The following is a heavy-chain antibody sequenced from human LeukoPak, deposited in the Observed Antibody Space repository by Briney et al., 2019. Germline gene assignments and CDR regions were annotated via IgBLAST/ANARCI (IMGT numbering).Heavy chain of an antibody. D-gene: IGHD1-1*01. CDR2: INSGSTYT. Sequence: GGSLRLSCAASGFTFSSYAMSWVRQAPGEGLEWVSSINSGSTYTYYTESVKGRFTVSRDNAKNSLFLQMNSLRAEDTAIYYCARSLTTLTYEGYWGQGTLVTVSS. CDR3: ARSLTTLTYEGY. CDR1: GFTFSSYA. J-gene: IGHJ4*02. V-gene: IGHV3-21*01.